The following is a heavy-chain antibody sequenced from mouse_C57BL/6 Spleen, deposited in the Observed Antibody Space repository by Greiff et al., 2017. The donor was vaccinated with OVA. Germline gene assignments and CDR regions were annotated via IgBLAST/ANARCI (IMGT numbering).Heavy chain of an antibody. V-gene: IGHV1-22*01. CDR3: AFYYYGSSYDWYFDV. D-gene: IGHD1-1*01. CDR2: INPNNGGT. Sequence: VQLQQSGPELVKPGASVKMSCKASGYTFTDYNMHWVKQSHGKSLEWIGYINPNNGGTSYNQKFKGKATLTVNKSSSTAYMELRSLTSEDSAVYYCAFYYYGSSYDWYFDVWGTGTTVTVSS. CDR1: GYTFTDYN. J-gene: IGHJ1*03.